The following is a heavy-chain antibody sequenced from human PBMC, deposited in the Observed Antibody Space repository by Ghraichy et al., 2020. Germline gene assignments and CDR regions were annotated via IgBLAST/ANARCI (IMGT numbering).Heavy chain of an antibody. CDR3: ARGPPAIDY. J-gene: IGHJ4*02. D-gene: IGHD1-14*01. Sequence: SQTLSLTCAISGDSVSSNSAAWNWIRQSPSRSLEWLGRTYYRSTWYTDYAPSVRSRVTINSETSKNQFDLKLSSVTPEDTAIYYFARGPPAIDYWGQGTLVTGAS. V-gene: IGHV6-1*01. CDR2: TYYRSTWYT. CDR1: GDSVSSNSAA.